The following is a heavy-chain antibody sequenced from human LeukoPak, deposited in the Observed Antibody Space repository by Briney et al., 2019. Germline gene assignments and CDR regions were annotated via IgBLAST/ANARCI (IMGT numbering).Heavy chain of an antibody. V-gene: IGHV4-30-4*01. Sequence: SETLSLTCTVSGGSISSGDYYWSWIRQPPGKGLEWIGYFYYSGSTYYNPSLKSRVTISVDTSKNQFSLKLSSVTAADTAVYYCARDSGYSYDLDYWGQGTLVTVSS. CDR2: FYYSGST. J-gene: IGHJ4*02. D-gene: IGHD5-18*01. CDR3: ARDSGYSYDLDY. CDR1: GGSISSGDYY.